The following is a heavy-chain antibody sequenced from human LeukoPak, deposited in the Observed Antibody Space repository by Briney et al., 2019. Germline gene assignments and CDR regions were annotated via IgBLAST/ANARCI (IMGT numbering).Heavy chain of an antibody. CDR3: ARELGSSRAFDI. CDR1: GFSFSDYH. J-gene: IGHJ3*02. V-gene: IGHV3-11*05. Sequence: GGSLRLSCAGSGFSFSDYHMAWVRQTPGKGLQRVSFFDRGRDGKAHADSVEGRFASSRDNDKNSLYLLMNSLTADDTAVYYCARELGSSRAFDIWGQGTMVTVSS. CDR2: FDRGRDGK. D-gene: IGHD2-15*01.